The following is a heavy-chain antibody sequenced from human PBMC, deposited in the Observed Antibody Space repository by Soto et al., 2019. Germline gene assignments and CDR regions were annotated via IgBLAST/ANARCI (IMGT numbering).Heavy chain of an antibody. V-gene: IGHV1-69*13. CDR1: GGTFSSYA. CDR2: IIPIFGTA. CDR3: ARDRGPSSGGSCPTVVDY. J-gene: IGHJ4*02. D-gene: IGHD2-15*01. Sequence: ASVKVSCKASGGTFSSYAITWVRQAPGQGLEWMGGIIPIFGTANYAQKFQARVTITADESTSTAYMELSSLRSEDTAVYYCARDRGPSSGGSCPTVVDYWGQG.